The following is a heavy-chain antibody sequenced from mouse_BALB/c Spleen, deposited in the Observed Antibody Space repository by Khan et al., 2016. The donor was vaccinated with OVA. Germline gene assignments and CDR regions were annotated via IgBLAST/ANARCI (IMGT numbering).Heavy chain of an antibody. Sequence: QVQLQQPGAELVKPGASVKMSCKASGYTFTSYWMHWVKQRPGQGLEWIGVIDPSDSYTSYNQKFKGKATLTVDTSSSTAYMQLSSLTSEDSAVYYCTRKGYDGYYEAFAYWGHGTLFTVSA. J-gene: IGHJ3*01. D-gene: IGHD2-3*01. V-gene: IGHV1S127*01. CDR1: GYTFTSYW. CDR3: TRKGYDGYYEAFAY. CDR2: IDPSDSYT.